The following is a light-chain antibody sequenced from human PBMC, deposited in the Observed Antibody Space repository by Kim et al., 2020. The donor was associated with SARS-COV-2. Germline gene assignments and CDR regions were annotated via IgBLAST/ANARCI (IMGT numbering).Light chain of an antibody. V-gene: IGLV10-54*01. CDR3: SAWSSSLSAWV. Sequence: SHTATRTCTGNSNNVGNQGAAWLQQHQGHPPKLLSYRNNSRPSGISERLSASRSGNTASLTITGLQPEDEADYYCSAWSSSLSAWVFGGGTQLTVL. CDR2: RNN. J-gene: IGLJ3*02. CDR1: SNNVGNQG.